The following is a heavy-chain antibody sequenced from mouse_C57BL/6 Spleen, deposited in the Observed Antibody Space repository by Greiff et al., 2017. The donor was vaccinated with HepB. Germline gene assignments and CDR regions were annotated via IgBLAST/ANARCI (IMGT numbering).Heavy chain of an antibody. J-gene: IGHJ2*01. Sequence: VKLQQPGAELVKPGASVKLSCKASGYTFTSYWMHWVKQRPGQGLEWIGMIHPNSGSTNYNEKFKSKATLTVDKSSSTAYMQLSSLTSEDSAVYYCARCWGLRLDYWGQGTTLTVSS. V-gene: IGHV1-64*01. CDR3: ARCWGLRLDY. CDR1: GYTFTSYW. CDR2: IHPNSGST. D-gene: IGHD2-4*01.